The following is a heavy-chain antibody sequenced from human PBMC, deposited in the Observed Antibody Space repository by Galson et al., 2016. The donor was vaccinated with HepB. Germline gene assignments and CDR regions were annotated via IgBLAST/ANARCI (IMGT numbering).Heavy chain of an antibody. Sequence: SVKVSCKASGYIFTTSGISWVRQAPGQGLEWMGWISTYSGNTKYAQKFQGGLTLTTDSATTTAYMHLRSLRLDDTAMYYCARDVKYRFDSWGQGTLVTVSS. CDR2: ISTYSGNT. J-gene: IGHJ4*02. V-gene: IGHV1-18*01. CDR3: ARDVKYRFDS. D-gene: IGHD2/OR15-2a*01. CDR1: GYIFTTSG.